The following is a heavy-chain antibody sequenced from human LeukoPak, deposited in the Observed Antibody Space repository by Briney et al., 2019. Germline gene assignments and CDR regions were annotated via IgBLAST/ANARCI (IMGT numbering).Heavy chain of an antibody. CDR1: GGSNNSYY. V-gene: IGHV4-4*09. CDR3: ARKAPKKGWFDP. CDR2: THPSGNS. Sequence: PSETLSLTCTVSGGSNNSYYWSWIRQPPGKGLEWIGYTHPSGNSNYSPSLKSRVTISIDTSRNQFSLKLSSVTAADTAVYYCARKAPKKGWFDPWGQGTLVTVSS. J-gene: IGHJ5*02.